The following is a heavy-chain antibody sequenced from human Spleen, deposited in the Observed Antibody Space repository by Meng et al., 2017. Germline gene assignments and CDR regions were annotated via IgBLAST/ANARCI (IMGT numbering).Heavy chain of an antibody. J-gene: IGHJ5*02. CDR3: VRSRAWVRTGFDP. V-gene: IGHV4-39*01. Sequence: QPQLQESGPGLGKPSETLSLTGSVAGDSISSSDSYWGWIRQSPGKGLEWIGSIGHSGFTYYTPSLESRATVSVDTSRSQFSLELTSVTAADTAVYYCVRSRAWVRTGFDPWGQGTLVTVSS. D-gene: IGHD1/OR15-1a*01. CDR1: GDSISSSDSY. CDR2: IGHSGFT.